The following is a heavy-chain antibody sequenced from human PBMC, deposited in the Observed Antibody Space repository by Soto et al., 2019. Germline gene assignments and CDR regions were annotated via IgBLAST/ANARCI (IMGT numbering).Heavy chain of an antibody. Sequence: SETLSLTCAVSGGSISSSNWWSWVRQPPGKGLEWIGEIYHSGSTNYNPSLKSRVTISVGKSKNQFSLKLSSVTAADTAVYYCARGITIFGVTNWFDPWGQGTLVTVSS. CDR3: ARGITIFGVTNWFDP. D-gene: IGHD3-3*01. CDR2: IYHSGST. V-gene: IGHV4-4*02. CDR1: GGSISSSNW. J-gene: IGHJ5*02.